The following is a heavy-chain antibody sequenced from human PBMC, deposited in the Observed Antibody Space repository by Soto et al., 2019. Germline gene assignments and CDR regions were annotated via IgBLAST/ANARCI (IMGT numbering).Heavy chain of an antibody. CDR3: ARSVVDYYDSSGYYKEQYFQH. Sequence: QVQLVQSGAEVKKPGSSVKVSCKASGGTFSSYAISWVRQAPGQGLEWMGGIIPIFGTANYAQKFQGRVRITADESTSTVYMELRSLRSEDTAVYYCARSVVDYYDSSGYYKEQYFQHWGQGTLVTVSS. D-gene: IGHD3-22*01. V-gene: IGHV1-69*01. CDR1: GGTFSSYA. CDR2: IIPIFGTA. J-gene: IGHJ1*01.